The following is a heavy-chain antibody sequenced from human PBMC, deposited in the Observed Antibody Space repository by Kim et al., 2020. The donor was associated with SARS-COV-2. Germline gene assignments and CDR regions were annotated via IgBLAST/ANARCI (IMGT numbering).Heavy chain of an antibody. CDR1: GGSISSRSYS. CDR3: ARQEFEPTSDPLEY. CDR2: VKYIGTT. D-gene: IGHD1-26*01. J-gene: IGHJ4*02. V-gene: IGHV4-39*01. Sequence: SETLSLTCTVSGGSISSRSYSWAWIRQPPGKGLEWIADVKYIGTTNFNPSLKSRVTISMDTSKNQFSLKLNSVTAADTAVYYCARQEFEPTSDPLEYWGQGTLVTVSS.